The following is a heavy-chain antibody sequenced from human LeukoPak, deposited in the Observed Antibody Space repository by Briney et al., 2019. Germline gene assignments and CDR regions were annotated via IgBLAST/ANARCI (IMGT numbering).Heavy chain of an antibody. CDR2: INPNSGGT. CDR1: GYTFTGYY. J-gene: IGHJ4*02. Sequence: ASVKVSCKASGYTFTGYYMHWVRQAPGQGLEWMGWINPNSGGTNYAQKFQGRVTMTRDTSISTAYMELSRLRSDDTAVYYCARGESCSGGSCYPTPDYWGQGTLVTVSS. V-gene: IGHV1-2*02. CDR3: ARGESCSGGSCYPTPDY. D-gene: IGHD2-15*01.